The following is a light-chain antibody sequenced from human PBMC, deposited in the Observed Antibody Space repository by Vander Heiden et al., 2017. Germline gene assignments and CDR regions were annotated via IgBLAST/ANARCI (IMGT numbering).Light chain of an antibody. Sequence: DIVMTQSPLSLPVTPGEPASISCRSSQSLLHSNGYNYLDWYLQKPGQSPQLLIYLGSNRASGVPDRFSGSGSGTDFTLKISRVEAEDVGVYYCMKALQTRFGPGTKVDIK. J-gene: IGKJ3*01. CDR2: LGS. CDR3: MKALQTR. CDR1: QSLLHSNGYNY. V-gene: IGKV2-28*01.